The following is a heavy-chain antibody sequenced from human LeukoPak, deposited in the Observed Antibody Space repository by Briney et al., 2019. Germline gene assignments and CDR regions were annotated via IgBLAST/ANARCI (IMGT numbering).Heavy chain of an antibody. CDR3: ARGGRGSPRDAFDI. CDR1: GYTFTGYY. Sequence: ASVKVTCKASGYTFTGYYMHWVRQAPGQGLEWMGWINPHTGGTNYAQKFQGRVTMTRDASISTAYMELSRLRSDDTAVYYCARGGRGSPRDAFDIWGQGTMVTVSS. V-gene: IGHV1-2*02. J-gene: IGHJ3*02. CDR2: INPHTGGT. D-gene: IGHD1-26*01.